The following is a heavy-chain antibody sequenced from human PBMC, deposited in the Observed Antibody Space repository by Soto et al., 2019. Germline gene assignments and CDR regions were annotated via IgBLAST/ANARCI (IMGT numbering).Heavy chain of an antibody. CDR3: VRSSGSHLPFDY. CDR2: IYYSGST. CDR1: GGSISSYY. D-gene: IGHD3-10*01. Sequence: PSETLSLTCTVSGGSISSYYWSWIRQPPGKGLEWIGYIYYSGSTNYNPSLKSRVTISVDTSKNQFSLKLSSVTAADTAVYYCVRSSGSHLPFDYWGQGTLVTVS. J-gene: IGHJ4*02. V-gene: IGHV4-59*01.